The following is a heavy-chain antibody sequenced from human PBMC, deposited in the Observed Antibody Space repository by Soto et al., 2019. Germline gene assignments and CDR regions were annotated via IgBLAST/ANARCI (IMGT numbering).Heavy chain of an antibody. Sequence: GSLRLSCAASGFTFSNYAMAWVRQAPGRGLEWVSGITSSGDYTYYADSVKGRLTISRDNSKSTLYLQMNSLRAEDTAVYFCAKDRSYANYHYCYYAMDVWGQGTTVTVSS. CDR3: AKDRSYANYHYCYYAMDV. V-gene: IGHV3-23*01. D-gene: IGHD4-17*01. CDR1: GFTFSNYA. CDR2: ITSSGDYT. J-gene: IGHJ6*02.